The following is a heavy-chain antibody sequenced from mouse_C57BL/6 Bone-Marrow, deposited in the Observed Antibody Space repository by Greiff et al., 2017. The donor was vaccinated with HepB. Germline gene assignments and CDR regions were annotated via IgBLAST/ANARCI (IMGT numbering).Heavy chain of an antibody. D-gene: IGHD2-5*01. CDR1: GYAFSSYW. Sequence: QVQLQQSGAELVKPGASVKISCKASGYAFSSYWMNWVKQRPGKGLEWIGQIYPGDGDTNYNGKFKGKATLTADKSSSTAYMQLSSLTAEDSAVYFCARSGGYYSNLFAYWGQGTLVTVSA. J-gene: IGHJ3*01. V-gene: IGHV1-80*01. CDR3: ARSGGYYSNLFAY. CDR2: IYPGDGDT.